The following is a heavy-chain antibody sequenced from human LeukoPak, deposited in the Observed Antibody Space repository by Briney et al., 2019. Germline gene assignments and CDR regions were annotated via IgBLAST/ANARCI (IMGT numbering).Heavy chain of an antibody. V-gene: IGHV5-51*01. Sequence: GESLKISCKSSGYSFTNNWIGWVRQMPGKGLEWMGIIYPGDSNTKYSPPFQGQVTISVDKSITTAYLQWSSLKASDTAMYYCVRSPACSGGDCYPNWFDPWGQGTLVTVSS. CDR2: IYPGDSNT. D-gene: IGHD2-15*01. CDR3: VRSPACSGGDCYPNWFDP. J-gene: IGHJ5*02. CDR1: GYSFTNNW.